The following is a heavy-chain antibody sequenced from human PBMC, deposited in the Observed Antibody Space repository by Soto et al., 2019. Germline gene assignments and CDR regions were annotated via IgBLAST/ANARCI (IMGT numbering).Heavy chain of an antibody. D-gene: IGHD3-10*01. Sequence: HSETLSLTCAVSGGSINYYYWSWIRQPPGKGLEWLAYIYYSGSTNYNPSLKSRVTISRDNSKNTLYLQMNSLGAEDTAIYYCAKDRLWFGRQTEDHWGQGILVTVSS. V-gene: IGHV4-59*12. J-gene: IGHJ4*02. CDR2: IYYSGST. CDR3: AKDRLWFGRQTEDH. CDR1: GGSINYYY.